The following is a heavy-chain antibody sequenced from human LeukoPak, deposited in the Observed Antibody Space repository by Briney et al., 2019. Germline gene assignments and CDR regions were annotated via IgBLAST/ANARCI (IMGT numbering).Heavy chain of an antibody. D-gene: IGHD3-16*01. J-gene: IGHJ4*02. V-gene: IGHV3-48*02. CDR2: ITSNSATI. Sequence: GGSLRLSCAASGFTFSVYSMNWVRQPPGMGLEWVSYITSNSATIQYADSVKGRFTISRDNTKNSLSLQMNSLRDEDTAVYYCARSVGGHFDYWGQGMLVTVSS. CDR1: GFTFSVYS. CDR3: ARSVGGHFDY.